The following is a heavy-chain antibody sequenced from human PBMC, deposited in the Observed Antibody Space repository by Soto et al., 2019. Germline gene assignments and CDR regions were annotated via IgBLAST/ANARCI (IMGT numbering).Heavy chain of an antibody. CDR2: IYYSGST. D-gene: IGHD6-6*01. J-gene: IGHJ4*02. CDR3: ASSFGSSSGGXFDY. Sequence: SETLSLTCTVSGGSISSSSYYWGWIRQPPGKGLEWIGSIYYSGSTYYNPSLKSRVTISVDTSKNQFSLKLSSVTAADTAVYYCASSFGSSSGGXFDYWGQGTLVTVSS. V-gene: IGHV4-39*07. CDR1: GGSISSSSYY.